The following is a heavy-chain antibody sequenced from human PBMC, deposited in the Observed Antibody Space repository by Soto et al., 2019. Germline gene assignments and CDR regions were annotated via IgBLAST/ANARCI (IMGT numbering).Heavy chain of an antibody. CDR3: AKDFGRARSRYYFGY. CDR1: GFTFSSYG. CDR2: ISYDGSNK. Sequence: WVSRRLSCAASGFTFSSYGMHWVRQAPGKGLEWVAVISYDGSNKYYADSGKGRFTISRDNSNNTLYLQMNTPRAEDTAVYYRAKDFGRARSRYYFGYWGQGTLVSVSS. V-gene: IGHV3-30*18. D-gene: IGHD3-10*01. J-gene: IGHJ4*02.